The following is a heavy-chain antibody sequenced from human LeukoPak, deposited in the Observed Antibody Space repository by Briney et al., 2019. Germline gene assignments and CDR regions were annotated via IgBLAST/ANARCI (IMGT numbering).Heavy chain of an antibody. CDR1: GGSFSGYY. Sequence: SETLSLSCAVYGGSFSGYYWSWIRQPPGKGLEWIGEINHSGSTNYSPSLKSRVTISVDTSKNQFSLKLSSVTAADTAVYYCARGATFWSGYYEYYYYYYMDVWGKGTTVTVSS. CDR2: INHSGST. CDR3: ARGATFWSGYYEYYYYYYMDV. V-gene: IGHV4-34*01. D-gene: IGHD3-3*01. J-gene: IGHJ6*03.